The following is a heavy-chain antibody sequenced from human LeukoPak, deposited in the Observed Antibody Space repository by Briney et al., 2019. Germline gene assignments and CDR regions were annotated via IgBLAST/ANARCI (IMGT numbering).Heavy chain of an antibody. CDR1: GGSISSSGYY. CDR2: IYYSGST. J-gene: IGHJ4*02. CDR3: ARHRVIAVALGYFDY. Sequence: SETLSLTCTGSGGSISSSGYYWGWTRQPPGRGLEWIGSIYYSGSTYYNPSLKSRVTISVDTSKNQFSLKLSSVTAADTAVYYCARHRVIAVALGYFDYWGQGTPVTVSS. D-gene: IGHD6-19*01. V-gene: IGHV4-39*01.